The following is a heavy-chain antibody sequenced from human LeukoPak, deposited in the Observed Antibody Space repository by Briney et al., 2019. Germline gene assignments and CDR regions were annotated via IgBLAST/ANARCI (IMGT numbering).Heavy chain of an antibody. Sequence: ASVTVSCKASGYTFTSYYMHWVRQAPGQGLEWMGIINPSGGSTSYAQKFQGRVTMTRDTSTSTVYMELSSLRSEDTAVYYCARATPVFLTELLHFDYWGQGTLVTVSS. J-gene: IGHJ4*02. CDR3: ARATPVFLTELLHFDY. CDR2: INPSGGST. CDR1: GYTFTSYY. D-gene: IGHD2-15*01. V-gene: IGHV1-46*01.